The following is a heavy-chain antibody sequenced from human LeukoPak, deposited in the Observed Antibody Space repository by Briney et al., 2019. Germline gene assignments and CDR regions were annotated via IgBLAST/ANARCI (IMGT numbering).Heavy chain of an antibody. J-gene: IGHJ4*02. CDR1: GGSISSSSYY. V-gene: IGHV4-31*03. CDR3: GFGLGGYFDY. D-gene: IGHD3-10*01. CDR2: IYYSGST. Sequence: PSETLSLTCTVSGGSISSSSYYWSWIRQHPGTGLEWIGYIYYSGSTYYNPSLKSRVTISVDTSKNQFSLKLSSVTAADTAVYYCGFGLGGYFDYWGQGTLVTVSS.